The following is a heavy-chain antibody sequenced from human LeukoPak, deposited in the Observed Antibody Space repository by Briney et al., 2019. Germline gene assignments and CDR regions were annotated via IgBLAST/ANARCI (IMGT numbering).Heavy chain of an antibody. V-gene: IGHV3-30-3*01. D-gene: IGHD3-10*01. CDR2: ISYDGSNK. J-gene: IGHJ5*02. CDR1: GFTFSSYA. CDR3: ARDRGP. Sequence: RSLRLSCAASGFTFSSYAMHWVRQAPGKGLEWVAVISYDGSNKYYADSVKGRFTISRDNSKNTLYLQMNSLRAEDTAVYYCARDRGPWGQGTLVTVSS.